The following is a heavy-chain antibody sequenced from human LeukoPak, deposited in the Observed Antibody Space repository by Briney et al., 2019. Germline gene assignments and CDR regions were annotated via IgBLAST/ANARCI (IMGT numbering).Heavy chain of an antibody. Sequence: GGSLRLSCAASGFTVSSNYMSWVRQAPGKGLEWVSLIYSGGSTYYSDSVKGRFTISRDNSKNTLYLQMNSLRAEDTAAYYCARGAHYDFWSGYNNWFDPWGQGTLVTVSS. CDR2: IYSGGST. CDR3: ARGAHYDFWSGYNNWFDP. CDR1: GFTVSSNY. D-gene: IGHD3-3*01. J-gene: IGHJ5*02. V-gene: IGHV3-53*01.